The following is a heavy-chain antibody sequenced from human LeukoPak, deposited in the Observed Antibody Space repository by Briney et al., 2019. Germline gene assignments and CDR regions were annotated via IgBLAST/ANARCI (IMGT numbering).Heavy chain of an antibody. D-gene: IGHD2-2*02. CDR3: ARDGGDCSSTSCYSPHMDV. CDR2: INPNSGGT. V-gene: IGHV1-2*02. Sequence: ASVKVSCKASGYTFTGYYMHWVRQAPGQGLEWMGWINPNSGGTNYAQKFQGRVTMTRDTSISTACMELSRLRSDDTAVYYCARDGGDCSSTSCYSPHMDVWGKGTTVTVSS. J-gene: IGHJ6*03. CDR1: GYTFTGYY.